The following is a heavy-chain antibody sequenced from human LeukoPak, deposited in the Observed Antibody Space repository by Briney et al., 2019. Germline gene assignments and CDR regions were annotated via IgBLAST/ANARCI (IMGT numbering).Heavy chain of an antibody. CDR1: GGSISSSSYY. CDR2: IYYSGST. Sequence: PSETLSLTCTVSGGSISSSSYYWGWIRQPPGKGLEWIGSIYYSGSTYYNPSLKSRVTISVDTSKNQFSLKLSSVTAADTAVHYCARGSAGYYYYYMDVWGKGTTVTVSS. V-gene: IGHV4-39*01. J-gene: IGHJ6*03. CDR3: ARGSAGYYYYYMDV.